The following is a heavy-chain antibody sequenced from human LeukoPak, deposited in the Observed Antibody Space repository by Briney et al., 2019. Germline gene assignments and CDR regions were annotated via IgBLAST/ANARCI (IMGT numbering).Heavy chain of an antibody. D-gene: IGHD2-2*01. CDR1: GFTFDDYA. J-gene: IGHJ5*02. Sequence: GRSLRLSCAASGFTFDDYAMHWVRQAPGKGLEWVSGISWNSGSIGYADSVKGRFTISRDNAKNSPYLQMNSLRAEDTALYYCARVRYCSSTSCYWFDPWGQGTLVTVSS. CDR3: ARVRYCSSTSCYWFDP. CDR2: ISWNSGSI. V-gene: IGHV3-9*01.